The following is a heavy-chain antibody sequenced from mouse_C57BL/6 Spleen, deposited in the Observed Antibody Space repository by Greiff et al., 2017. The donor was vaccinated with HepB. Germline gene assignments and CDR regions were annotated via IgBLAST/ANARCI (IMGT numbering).Heavy chain of an antibody. CDR1: GFSLTSYG. V-gene: IGHV2-2*01. CDR2: IWSGGST. D-gene: IGHD2-4*01. Sequence: VQRVESGPGLVQPSQSLSITCTVSGFSLTSYGVHWVRQSPGKGLEWLGVIWSGGSTDYNAAFISRLSISKDNSKSQVFFKMNSLQADDTAIYYCARTLYDYLYYAMDYWGQGTSVTVSS. J-gene: IGHJ4*01. CDR3: ARTLYDYLYYAMDY.